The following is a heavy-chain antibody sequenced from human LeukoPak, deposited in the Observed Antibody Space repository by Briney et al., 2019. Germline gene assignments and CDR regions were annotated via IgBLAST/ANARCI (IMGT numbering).Heavy chain of an antibody. CDR2: INHSGSN. V-gene: IGHV4-34*01. CDR1: GGTFSSYY. D-gene: IGHD2-21*01. Sequence: SETLTLSCAAYGGTFSSYYWSWIRQPPGKGLEWIGEINHSGSNNYNSSLKSRVTILVDKTKNHFFLMLSTLTAAETAAYYWAREGDIGVAGWGQGTLVSVSS. J-gene: IGHJ4*02. CDR3: AREGDIGVAG.